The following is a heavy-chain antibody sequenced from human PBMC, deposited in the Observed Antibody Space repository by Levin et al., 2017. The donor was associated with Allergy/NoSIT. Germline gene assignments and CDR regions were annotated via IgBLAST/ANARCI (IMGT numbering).Heavy chain of an antibody. CDR3: AKDRDMITLNWYFDL. CDR2: ISYDGSNK. V-gene: IGHV3-30*18. D-gene: IGHD3-16*01. J-gene: IGHJ2*01. CDR1: GFTFSSYG. Sequence: GESLKISCAASGFTFSSYGMHWVRQAPGKGLEWVAVISYDGSNKYYADSVKGRFTISRDNSKNTLYLQMNSLRAEDTAVYYCAKDRDMITLNWYFDLWGRGTLVTVSS.